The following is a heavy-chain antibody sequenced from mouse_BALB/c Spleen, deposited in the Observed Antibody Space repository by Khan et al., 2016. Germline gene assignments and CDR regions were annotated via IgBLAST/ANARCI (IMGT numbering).Heavy chain of an antibody. J-gene: IGHJ2*01. CDR1: GYTFTDYE. D-gene: IGHD1-1*01. V-gene: IGHV1-15*01. Sequence: VKLLESGAELVRPGASVKLSCKALGYTFTDYEMHWVKQTPVHGLEWIGIIHPGSGGIAYNQKFKGKATLTADKSSSTAYMELSSLTSEDSAGYYCTRWSITTVVADYFDYWGQGTTLTVSS. CDR3: TRWSITTVVADYFDY. CDR2: IHPGSGGI.